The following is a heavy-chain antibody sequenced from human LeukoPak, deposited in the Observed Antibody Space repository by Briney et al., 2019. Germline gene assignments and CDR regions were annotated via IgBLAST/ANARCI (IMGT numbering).Heavy chain of an antibody. CDR2: FYYSGST. CDR3: ASTLRFLEWSPFDP. CDR1: VGSFSGYY. J-gene: IGHJ5*02. D-gene: IGHD3-3*01. Sequence: SETLSLTCAVYVGSFSGYYWGWIRQPPGKGLEWIGSFYYSGSTYYNPSLKSRVTVSADTSKNQFSLKLSSVTAADTAVYYCASTLRFLEWSPFDPWGQGTLVTVSS. V-gene: IGHV4-39*01.